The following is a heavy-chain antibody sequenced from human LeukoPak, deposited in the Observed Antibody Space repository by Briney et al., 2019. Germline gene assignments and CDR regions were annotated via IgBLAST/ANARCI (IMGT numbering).Heavy chain of an antibody. CDR3: ARTYSSSHYYFDY. J-gene: IGHJ4*02. CDR1: GYSFTSYW. V-gene: IGHV5-51*01. Sequence: GESLKISCKGSGYSFTSYWIGWVRQMPGKGLEWMGIIYPGDSDTRYSPSFQGQVTISADKSISTAYLQWSSLKASDTAMHYCARTYSSSHYYFDYWGQGTLVTVSS. D-gene: IGHD6-13*01. CDR2: IYPGDSDT.